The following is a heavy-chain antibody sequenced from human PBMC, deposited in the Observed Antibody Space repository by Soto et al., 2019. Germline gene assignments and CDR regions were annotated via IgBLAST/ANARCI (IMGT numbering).Heavy chain of an antibody. D-gene: IGHD4-17*01. V-gene: IGHV1-69*02. CDR1: GGTFSSYT. J-gene: IGHJ5*02. CDR3: ARSVGSHYGDPNRGRGYNWFDP. Sequence: ASVKVSCKASGGTFSSYTISWVRQAPGQGLEWMGRIIPILGIANYAQKFQGRVTITADKSTSTAYMELSSLRSEDTAVYYCARSVGSHYGDPNRGRGYNWFDPWGQGTLVTVSS. CDR2: IIPILGIA.